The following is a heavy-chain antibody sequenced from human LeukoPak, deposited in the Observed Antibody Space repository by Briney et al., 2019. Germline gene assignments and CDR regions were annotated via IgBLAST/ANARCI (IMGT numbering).Heavy chain of an antibody. CDR1: GGSISRAGYF. CDR2: ISYSGTT. Sequence: PSETLSLTCTVSGGSISRAGYFWTWVRQHPGKGPEWIGYISYSGTTIYNPALKGRLTMSLDTSRNQFSLRLGSVTAADTAMYYCASRPSDCSDFYHGVFDYWGQGALVTVSS. J-gene: IGHJ4*02. CDR3: ASRPSDCSDFYHGVFDY. V-gene: IGHV4-31*03. D-gene: IGHD3-22*01.